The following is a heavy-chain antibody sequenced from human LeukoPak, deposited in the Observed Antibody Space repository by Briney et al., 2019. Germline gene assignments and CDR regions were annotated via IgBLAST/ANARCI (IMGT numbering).Heavy chain of an antibody. CDR2: IWYAGNKK. CDR3: ARNGQQWPVYSCDD. Sequence: PRGSPRHSCAAPGFTFSRSSMHWVRQAPGKGLERVADIWYAGNKKYYADSMKGRFTISRDNSKNTLYLHMNRLRAEDTAVYYCARNGQQWPVYSCDDWGQGTLVTVSS. V-gene: IGHV3-33*01. D-gene: IGHD6-19*01. J-gene: IGHJ4*02. CDR1: GFTFSRSS.